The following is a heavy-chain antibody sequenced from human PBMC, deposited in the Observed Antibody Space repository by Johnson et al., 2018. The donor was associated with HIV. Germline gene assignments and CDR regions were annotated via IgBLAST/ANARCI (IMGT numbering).Heavy chain of an antibody. Sequence: VQLVESGGGLVQPGGSLRLSCAASGFTFDDYAMSWVRQRPGQGLEWVSGINWNGGSTGSAASLTVRFTVSRANARNSLYLQMDSLRAEDTALYYCAKVSMITFGGVSVKPHAFDIWGQGTMVTVSS. D-gene: IGHD3-16*02. CDR2: INWNGGST. CDR1: GFTFDDYA. CDR3: AKVSMITFGGVSVKPHAFDI. J-gene: IGHJ3*02. V-gene: IGHV3-20*04.